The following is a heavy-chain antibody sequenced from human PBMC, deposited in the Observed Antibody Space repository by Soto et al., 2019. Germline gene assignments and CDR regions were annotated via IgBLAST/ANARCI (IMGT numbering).Heavy chain of an antibody. CDR2: IYYSGST. D-gene: IGHD2-21*01. J-gene: IGHJ4*02. V-gene: IGHV4-59*08. CDR1: GGSISSYY. Sequence: SETLSLTCTVSGGSISSYYWSWIRQPPGKGLEWIGYIYYSGSTNYNPSLKSRVTISVDTSKNQFSLKLSSVTAADTAVYYCARHLRGLIPDYWGQGTLVTVSS. CDR3: ARHLRGLIPDY.